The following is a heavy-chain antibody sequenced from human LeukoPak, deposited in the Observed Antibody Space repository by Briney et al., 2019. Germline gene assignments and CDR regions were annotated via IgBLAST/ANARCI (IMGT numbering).Heavy chain of an antibody. CDR3: AKVKRYQLLRGYFDY. CDR1: GFTFSSYG. Sequence: GGSLRLSCAASGFTFSSYGMHWVRQAPGKGLEWVAVISYDGSNKYYADSVKGRFTISRDNSKNTLYLQMNSLRAEDTAVYYCAKVKRYQLLRGYFDYWGQGTLVTVSS. D-gene: IGHD2-2*01. CDR2: ISYDGSNK. J-gene: IGHJ4*02. V-gene: IGHV3-30*18.